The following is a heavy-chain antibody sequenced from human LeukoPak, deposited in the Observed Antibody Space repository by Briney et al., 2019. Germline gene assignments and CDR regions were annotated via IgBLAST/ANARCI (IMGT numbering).Heavy chain of an antibody. J-gene: IGHJ4*02. D-gene: IGHD6-13*01. CDR1: GGSISSSSFY. Sequence: TSETLSLTCTVSGGSISSSSFYWGWIRQPPGKGLEWIGSIYYSGSTYYNPSLKSRVTISVDTSKNQFSLKLSSVTAADTAVYYCARHPHSSSWYYFDYWGQGTLVTVSS. V-gene: IGHV4-39*01. CDR3: ARHPHSSSWYYFDY. CDR2: IYYSGST.